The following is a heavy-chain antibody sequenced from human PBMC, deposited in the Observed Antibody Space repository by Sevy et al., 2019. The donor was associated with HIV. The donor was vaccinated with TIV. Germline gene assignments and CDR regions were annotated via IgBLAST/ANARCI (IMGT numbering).Heavy chain of an antibody. J-gene: IGHJ4*02. Sequence: GSLRLSCTVSGGSISSSSYYWGWIRQPPGKGLEWIGNIYYSGSTYYNPSLTSRVTISVDTAKNQFSLKLSSVTAADTAVYYCARLNSNHFDYWGQGALVTVSS. D-gene: IGHD4-4*01. CDR2: IYYSGST. CDR3: ARLNSNHFDY. V-gene: IGHV4-39*01. CDR1: GGSISSSSYY.